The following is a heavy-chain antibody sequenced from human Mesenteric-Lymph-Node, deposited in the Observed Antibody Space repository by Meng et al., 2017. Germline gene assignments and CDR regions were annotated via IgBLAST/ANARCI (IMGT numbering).Heavy chain of an antibody. J-gene: IGHJ4*02. CDR2: IYTSEST. D-gene: IGHD1-26*01. CDR1: GVSITSYY. V-gene: IGHV4-4*07. CDR3: ARAGIHSGSYYPLDY. Sequence: GSLRLSCTVSGVSITSYYWNWIRQPAGKGLEWLGRIYTSESTNYNPSLKSRVTVSVDTSKNQFSLKLSSVTAADTALYYCARAGIHSGSYYPLDYWGQGTLVTVSS.